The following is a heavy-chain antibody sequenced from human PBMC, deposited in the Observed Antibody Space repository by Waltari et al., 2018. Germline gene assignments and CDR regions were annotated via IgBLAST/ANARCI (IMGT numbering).Heavy chain of an antibody. J-gene: IGHJ4*02. Sequence: EVQLVQSGGGLVQPGRSLRLSCAASGFTFDDYAMHWVRQAPGKGLEWVSGITWNRGSTGYADSVKGRFTISRDNAKNSLYLQMNSLRPEDTALYFCAKDTRLGESSLYGWYFDHWGQGTLVTVSS. CDR2: ITWNRGST. V-gene: IGHV3-9*01. CDR3: AKDTRLGESSLYGWYFDH. CDR1: GFTFDDYA. D-gene: IGHD3-16*02.